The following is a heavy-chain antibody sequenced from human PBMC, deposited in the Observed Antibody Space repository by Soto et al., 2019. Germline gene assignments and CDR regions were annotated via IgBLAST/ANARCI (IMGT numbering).Heavy chain of an antibody. J-gene: IGHJ6*02. CDR2: IYYIGST. Sequence: TMSLTWTLSGSSISSSSYYWGWIRQPPPKGLEWIWSIYYIGSTYDIPSLKSRVTMSLDRSKNLFSLKLSSVTAADTAVYYCATNSPYYYHYGMDVWGQGTTVTDSS. CDR3: ATNSPYYYHYGMDV. CDR1: GSSISSSSYY. V-gene: IGHV4-39*01. D-gene: IGHD7-27*01.